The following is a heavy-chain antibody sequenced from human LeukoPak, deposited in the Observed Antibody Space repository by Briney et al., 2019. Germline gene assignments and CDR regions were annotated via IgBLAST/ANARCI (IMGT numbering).Heavy chain of an antibody. Sequence: SETLSLTCAVYGGSFSGYFWSWIRQPPGKGLEWIGDINHNGGTNYNPSLKSRVTISVDTSKNQFSLKLSSVTAADTAVYYCARDLRVEYSGSYYGFDYWGQGTLVTVSS. V-gene: IGHV4-34*01. CDR3: ARDLRVEYSGSYYGFDY. J-gene: IGHJ4*02. CDR2: INHNGGT. CDR1: GGSFSGYF. D-gene: IGHD1-26*01.